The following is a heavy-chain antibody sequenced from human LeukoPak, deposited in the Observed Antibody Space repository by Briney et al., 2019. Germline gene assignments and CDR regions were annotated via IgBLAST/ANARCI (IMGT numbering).Heavy chain of an antibody. CDR3: ARGPALQLWFS. CDR1: GYSISSGYY. Sequence: SETLSLTCAVSGYSISSGYYWGWIRQPPGKGLEWIGSIYYSGSTYYNPSLKSRVTISVDTSKNQFSLKLSSVTAADTAVYYCARGPALQLWFSWGQGTLVTVSS. V-gene: IGHV4-38-2*01. D-gene: IGHD5-18*01. J-gene: IGHJ4*02. CDR2: IYYSGST.